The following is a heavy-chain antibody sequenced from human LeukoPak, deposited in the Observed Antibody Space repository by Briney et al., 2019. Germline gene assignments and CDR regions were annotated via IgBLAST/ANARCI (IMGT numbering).Heavy chain of an antibody. V-gene: IGHV3-7*01. CDR2: IKQDGSEK. CDR3: ARDRSYYNSSGFGY. D-gene: IGHD3-22*01. CDR1: GFTFSSYW. Sequence: PGGSLRLSCAASGFTFSSYWMSWVRQAPGKGLEWVANIKQDGSEKYYVDSVKGRFTISRDNAKNSLYLQMNSLRAEDTAVYYCARDRSYYNSSGFGYWGQGTLVTVSS. J-gene: IGHJ4*02.